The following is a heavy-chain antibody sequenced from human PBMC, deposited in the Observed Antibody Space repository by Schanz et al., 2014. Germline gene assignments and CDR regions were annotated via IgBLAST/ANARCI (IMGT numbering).Heavy chain of an antibody. CDR2: IYHNGDT. D-gene: IGHD1-26*01. CDR1: GGSIISSTW. J-gene: IGHJ4*02. V-gene: IGHV4-4*02. CDR3: VRGVGAWEQRIFDY. Sequence: QVLLQESGPGVVKPSGTLSLTCAVSGGSIISSTWWGWVRQPPGKGLEWIGEIYHNGDTSFNPSLKSRATMSGDKSKKEFSLRLTSLTAADTAIYYCVRGVGAWEQRIFDYWGKGTLVTVSS.